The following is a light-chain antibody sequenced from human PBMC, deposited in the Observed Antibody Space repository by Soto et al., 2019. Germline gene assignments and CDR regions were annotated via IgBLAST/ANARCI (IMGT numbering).Light chain of an antibody. V-gene: IGKV1-6*01. Sequence: AIQMTQSPSSLSASVGDRVTITCRASQGIRDDLSWYQQKAGKAPKLLIFTASKLNSGVPSRFSGSCSGTNFSLTISDLQPEDCATYYRLLDYGYPRAFGQGTKVDIK. CDR3: LLDYGYPRA. J-gene: IGKJ1*01. CDR2: TAS. CDR1: QGIRDD.